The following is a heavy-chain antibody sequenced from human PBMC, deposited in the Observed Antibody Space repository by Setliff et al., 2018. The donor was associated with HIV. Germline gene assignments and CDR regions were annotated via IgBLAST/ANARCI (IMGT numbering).Heavy chain of an antibody. J-gene: IGHJ4*02. CDR2: IYHTGST. V-gene: IGHV4-39*07. CDR1: GGSIHSTSYY. Sequence: SETLSLTCTVSGGSIHSTSYYWGWIRQPPGNGLEWIGSIYHTGSTYYNPSLKSRVTISVDTSENQFSLKLSSVTAADTAVYYCARDGYSSSWYVISGSFDYWGQGILVTVSS. D-gene: IGHD6-13*01. CDR3: ARDGYSSSWYVISGSFDY.